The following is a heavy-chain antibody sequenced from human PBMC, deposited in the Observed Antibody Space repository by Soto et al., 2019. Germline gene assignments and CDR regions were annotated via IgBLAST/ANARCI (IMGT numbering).Heavy chain of an antibody. CDR1: GYTFTSYY. CDR3: ARDRYDFWSGYYPNYYYYGMDA. Sequence: ASVKVSCKASGYTFTSYYMHWVRQAPGQGLEWMGIINPSGGSTSYAQKFQGRVTMTRDTSTSTVYMELSSLRSEDTAVYYCARDRYDFWSGYYPNYYYYGMDAWGQGTTVTVSS. D-gene: IGHD3-3*01. V-gene: IGHV1-46*01. J-gene: IGHJ6*02. CDR2: INPSGGST.